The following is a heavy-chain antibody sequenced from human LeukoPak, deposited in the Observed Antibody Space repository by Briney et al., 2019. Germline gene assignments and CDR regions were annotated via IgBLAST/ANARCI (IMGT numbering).Heavy chain of an antibody. D-gene: IGHD6-13*01. CDR1: GGSISSYY. V-gene: IGHV4-59*08. Sequence: SETLSLTCTVSGGSISSYYWSWIRQPPGKGLEWIGYIYYSGSTNYNPSLKSRVTISVDTSKNQFSLKLSSVTAADTAVYYCARHSEQQHSENWFDPWGQGTLVTVSS. CDR2: IYYSGST. J-gene: IGHJ5*02. CDR3: ARHSEQQHSENWFDP.